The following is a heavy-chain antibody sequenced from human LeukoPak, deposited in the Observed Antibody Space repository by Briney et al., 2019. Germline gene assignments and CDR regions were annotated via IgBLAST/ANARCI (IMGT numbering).Heavy chain of an antibody. CDR1: GGSFSDYY. Sequence: SETLSLTCAVYGGSFSDYYWSWIRQPPGRGLEWFGEIKLTGSAKYNPSLKSRVTISVDTSKNQLSLKLSSVTAADTAVYYCARVGYYYFYGMDVWGQGTTVTVSS. CDR3: ARVGYYYFYGMDV. CDR2: IKLTGSA. V-gene: IGHV4-34*01. J-gene: IGHJ6*02.